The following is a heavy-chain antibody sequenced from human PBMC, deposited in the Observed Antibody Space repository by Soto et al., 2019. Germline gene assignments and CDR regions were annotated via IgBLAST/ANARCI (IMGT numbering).Heavy chain of an antibody. CDR2: IYYSGST. CDR3: AGRSSYGRQTSCYEDYFDC. V-gene: IGHV4-39*01. Sequence: LQLQESGPGLVKPSETLSLTYTVSGGSISSRSFYWGWIRQPPGMGLEWIGSIYYSGSTDYGPSLKSRLSISVATSKTQCPVKRSFVAAEDTAVYYCAGRSSYGRQTSCYEDYFDCWGQGILVTVS. CDR1: GGSISSRSFY. J-gene: IGHJ4*02. D-gene: IGHD2-2*01.